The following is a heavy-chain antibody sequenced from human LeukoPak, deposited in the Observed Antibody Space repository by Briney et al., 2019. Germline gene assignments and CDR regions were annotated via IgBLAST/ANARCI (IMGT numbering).Heavy chain of an antibody. CDR3: WVSH. V-gene: IGHV3-7*01. CDR1: GFTFSNFW. J-gene: IGHJ4*02. CDR2: ISPDGREK. Sequence: PGGSLRLSCSASGFTFSNFWMTWVRQAPGKGLECLANISPDGREKYYMDSVKGRFTISRDNTKNSLYLQMSSLRADYCARDLNWVSHWGQGTLVTVSS. D-gene: IGHD5-24*01.